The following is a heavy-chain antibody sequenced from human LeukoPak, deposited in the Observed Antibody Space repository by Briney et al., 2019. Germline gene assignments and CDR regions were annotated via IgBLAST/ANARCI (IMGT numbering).Heavy chain of an antibody. CDR2: ISGGSSDT. D-gene: IGHD6-6*01. J-gene: IGHJ3*01. CDR3: VRGARDASM. Sequence: PGGSLRLSCAASGFTFSDSYMNWIRQVPGKGLEWVSYISGGSSDTNYADSVKGRFTNSRDNAKKSLYLQMNGLRAEDTAVYYCVRGARDASMWGQGTMVTVSS. V-gene: IGHV3-11*05. CDR1: GFTFSDSY.